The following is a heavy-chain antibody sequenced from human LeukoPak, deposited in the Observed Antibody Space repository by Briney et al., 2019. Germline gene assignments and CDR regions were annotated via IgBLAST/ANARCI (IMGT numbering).Heavy chain of an antibody. CDR3: ARDGRYYYDSSGYYDYYGMDV. CDR2: IIPILGIA. D-gene: IGHD3-22*01. Sequence: GSSVKVSCKASGGTFSSYAISWVRQAPGQGLEWMGRIIPILGIANYAQKFQGRVTITADKSTSTAYMELSSLRSEDTAVYYCARDGRYYYDSSGYYDYYGMDVWGQGTTVTVSS. V-gene: IGHV1-69*04. CDR1: GGTFSSYA. J-gene: IGHJ6*02.